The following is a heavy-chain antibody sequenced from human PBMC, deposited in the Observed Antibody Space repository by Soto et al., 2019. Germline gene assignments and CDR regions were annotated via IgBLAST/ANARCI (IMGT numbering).Heavy chain of an antibody. CDR2: IYSGGST. D-gene: IGHD6-6*01. CDR1: GFTVSSNY. CDR3: ARGSVMSEYSSSYYYYGMDV. V-gene: IGHV3-53*01. J-gene: IGHJ6*02. Sequence: PGGSLRLSCAASGFTVSSNYMSWVRQAPGKGLEWVSVIYSGGSTYYADSVKGRFTISRDNSKNTLYLQMNSLRAEDTAVYYCARGSVMSEYSSSYYYYGMDVWGQGTTVTVSS.